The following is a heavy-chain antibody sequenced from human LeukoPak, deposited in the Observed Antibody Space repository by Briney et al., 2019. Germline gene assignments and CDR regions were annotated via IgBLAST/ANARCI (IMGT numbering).Heavy chain of an antibody. Sequence: ASVKVSCKASGYSFTSYYMHWVRQAPGQGLEWMGIINPSGDRTSYAQKFQGRVTMTRDTTTSTVYMELSSLTSDDTAVYYCARVGQLRRSYYYYYYYMDVWGKGTTVTVSS. J-gene: IGHJ6*03. V-gene: IGHV1-46*01. CDR3: ARVGQLRRSYYYYYYYMDV. CDR1: GYSFTSYY. D-gene: IGHD5-18*01. CDR2: INPSGDRT.